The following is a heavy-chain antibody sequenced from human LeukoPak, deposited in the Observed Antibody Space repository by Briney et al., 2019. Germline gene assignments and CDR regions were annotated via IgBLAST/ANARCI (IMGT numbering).Heavy chain of an antibody. CDR1: GGSVSSGSCY. CDR3: ARSAVAATVSYFQH. Sequence: SETLSLTCTVSGGSVSSGSCYWSWIRQPPGKGLEWIGYMYYSGSTNYNPSLKSRVTISVDTSKNQFSLKLRSVTAADTAVYYCARSAVAATVSYFQHWGQGTLVPVSS. V-gene: IGHV4-61*01. CDR2: MYYSGST. J-gene: IGHJ1*01. D-gene: IGHD2-15*01.